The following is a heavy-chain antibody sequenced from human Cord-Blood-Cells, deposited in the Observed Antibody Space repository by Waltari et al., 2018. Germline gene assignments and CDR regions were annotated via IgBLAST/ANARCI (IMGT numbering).Heavy chain of an antibody. CDR2: IIPILGIA. V-gene: IGHV1-69*09. J-gene: IGHJ3*02. Sequence: QVQLVQSGAEVKKPGSSVKVSCKASGGTFSSYAISWVRQAPGQGVEWMGRIIPILGIANYAQKCQGRVTITADKSTSTAYMALSSLRSEDTAVYYCAGEEEPGLGIAAYDAFDIWGQGTMVTVSS. CDR1: GGTFSSYA. CDR3: AGEEEPGLGIAAYDAFDI. D-gene: IGHD6-13*01.